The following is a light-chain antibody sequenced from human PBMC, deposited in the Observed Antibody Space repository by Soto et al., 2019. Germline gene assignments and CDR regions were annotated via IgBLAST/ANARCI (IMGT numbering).Light chain of an antibody. CDR1: QSVAKNY. CDR2: GAS. V-gene: IGKV3-20*01. J-gene: IGKJ1*01. Sequence: EIVLTQSPGTLSLSPGERATLSCRASQSVAKNYLAWYQKEAGPAPRLLIYGASSRATGIPDRCSGSGSGTVFTLTISRLEPEDFAFYYCHQYASSPLTFGQGTKVEIK. CDR3: HQYASSPLT.